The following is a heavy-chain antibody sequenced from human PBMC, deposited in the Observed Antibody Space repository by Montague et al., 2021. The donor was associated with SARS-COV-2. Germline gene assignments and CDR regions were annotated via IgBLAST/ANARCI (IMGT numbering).Heavy chain of an antibody. J-gene: IGHJ2*01. Sequence: SETLSLTCAVSGGSISSSHWWCWVRQPPGEGLEWIGEIYHSGSTNYNPPLKSRVTTSIDNTKNQFSLKLSSVTAAATAVYYCARSLRTYRYGGQYWYFDLWGHGTLVTVSS. D-gene: IGHD3-10*01. CDR1: GGSISSSHW. CDR2: IYHSGST. V-gene: IGHV4-4*02. CDR3: ARSLRTYRYGGQYWYFDL.